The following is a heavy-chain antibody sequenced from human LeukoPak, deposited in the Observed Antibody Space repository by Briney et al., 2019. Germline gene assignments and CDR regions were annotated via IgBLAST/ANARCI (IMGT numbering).Heavy chain of an antibody. CDR3: ARGVPIRDYYYYYMDV. V-gene: IGHV1-69*05. CDR2: IIPIFGTA. J-gene: IGHJ6*03. CDR1: GGTFSSYA. D-gene: IGHD5-24*01. Sequence: GASVKVSCKAPGGTFSSYAISWVRQAPGQGLEWMGRIIPIFGTANYAQKFQSRVTITTDESTSTAYMELSSLRSEDTAVYYCARGVPIRDYYYYYMDVWGKGTTVTVSS.